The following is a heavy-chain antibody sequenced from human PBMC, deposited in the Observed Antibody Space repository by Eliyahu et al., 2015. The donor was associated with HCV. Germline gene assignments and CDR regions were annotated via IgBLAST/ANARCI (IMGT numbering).Heavy chain of an antibody. CDR1: GGTSRSYA. J-gene: IGHJ6*02. V-gene: IGHV1-69*06. CDR3: ARAEDPIAAAVFGMDV. Sequence: QVQLVQSGAEVKKPGSSVKVSCKASGGTSRSYAISWVRQAPGQGLEWMGGIIPLFGTPNYAQRFQGRVTITADKATSTDYMELTRLTYEDTAVYYCARAEDPIAAAVFGMDVWGQGTTVIVSS. D-gene: IGHD6-13*01. CDR2: IIPLFGTP.